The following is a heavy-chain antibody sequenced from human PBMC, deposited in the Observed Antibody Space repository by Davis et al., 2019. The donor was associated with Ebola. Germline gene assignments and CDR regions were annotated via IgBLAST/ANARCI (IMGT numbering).Heavy chain of an antibody. CDR1: GYTFINYD. J-gene: IGHJ4*02. V-gene: IGHV1-8*01. CDR3: TKRVGSRSGFEN. Sequence: AASVKVSCKASGYTFINYDINWVRQATGQGLEWLGWMNPNSGNTGFAQKFQGRITMTRNLSMNTAYMELRSLRSDDTAVYYCTKRVGSRSGFENWGQGSLVTVSS. CDR2: MNPNSGNT. D-gene: IGHD1-26*01.